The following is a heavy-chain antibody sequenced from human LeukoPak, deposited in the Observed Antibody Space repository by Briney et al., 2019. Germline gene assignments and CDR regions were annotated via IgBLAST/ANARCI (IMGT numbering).Heavy chain of an antibody. CDR1: GFTFDDYT. CDR2: ISWDGGST. D-gene: IGHD2-15*01. V-gene: IGHV3-43*01. CDR3: AKDGGYCSGGSCYEAAFDI. J-gene: IGHJ3*02. Sequence: GGSLRLSCAASGFTFDDYTMHWVRQAPGKGLEWVSLISWDGGSTYYADSVKGRFTISRDNSKNSLYLQMNSLRTEDTALYYCAKDGGYCSGGSCYEAAFDIWGQGTMVPVSS.